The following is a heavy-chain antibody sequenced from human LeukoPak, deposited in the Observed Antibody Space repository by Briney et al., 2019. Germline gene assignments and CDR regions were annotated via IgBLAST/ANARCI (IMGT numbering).Heavy chain of an antibody. V-gene: IGHV4-30-2*02. CDR1: GGSISSGGYY. D-gene: IGHD3-10*01. CDR3: ARLGYYGSGSYPDY. J-gene: IGHJ4*02. Sequence: SETLSLTCTVSGGSISSGGYYWSWIRQPPGKGLEWIGYIYHSGSTYYNPSLKSRVTISVDRSKNQFSLRLSSVTAADTAVYYCARLGYYGSGSYPDYWGQGTLVTVSS. CDR2: IYHSGST.